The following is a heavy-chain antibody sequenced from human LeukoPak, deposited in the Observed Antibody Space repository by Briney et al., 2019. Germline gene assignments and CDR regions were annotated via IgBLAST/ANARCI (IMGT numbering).Heavy chain of an antibody. Sequence: GGSLRLSCAASGFTFSSYAMSWVRQAPGKGLEWVSAISGGGGSTYYADSVKGRFTISRDNSKNTLYLQMNSLRAEDTAVYYCARGYDILTGYYNYYYGMDVWGQGTTVTVSS. CDR1: GFTFSSYA. V-gene: IGHV3-23*01. CDR2: ISGGGGST. J-gene: IGHJ6*02. D-gene: IGHD3-9*01. CDR3: ARGYDILTGYYNYYYGMDV.